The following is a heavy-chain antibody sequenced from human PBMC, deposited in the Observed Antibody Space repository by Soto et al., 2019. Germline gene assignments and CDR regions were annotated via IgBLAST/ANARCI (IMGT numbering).Heavy chain of an antibody. CDR1: GGTFSSYA. V-gene: IGHV1-69*01. Sequence: QVQLVQSGAEVKKPGSSVKVSCKASGGTFSSYAISWERQAPGQGLEWMGGIIPIFGTANYAQKFQGRVTITADETTSTAYMELSSLRSEDTAVYYCATTDSIAAALRWFDPWGQGTLVTVSS. J-gene: IGHJ5*02. CDR2: IIPIFGTA. CDR3: ATTDSIAAALRWFDP. D-gene: IGHD6-13*01.